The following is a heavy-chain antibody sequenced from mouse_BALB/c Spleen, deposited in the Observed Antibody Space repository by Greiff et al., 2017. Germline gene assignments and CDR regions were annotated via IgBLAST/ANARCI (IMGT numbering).Heavy chain of an antibody. CDR2: ISYDGSN. Sequence: EVQVVESGPGLVKPSQSLSLTCSVTGYSITSGYYWNWIRQFPGNKLEWMGYISYDGSNNYNPSLKNRISITRDTSKNQFFLKLNSVTTEDTATYYCAGYYAFAYWGQGTLVTVSA. D-gene: IGHD2-3*01. CDR3: AGYYAFAY. V-gene: IGHV3-6*02. CDR1: GYSITSGYY. J-gene: IGHJ3*01.